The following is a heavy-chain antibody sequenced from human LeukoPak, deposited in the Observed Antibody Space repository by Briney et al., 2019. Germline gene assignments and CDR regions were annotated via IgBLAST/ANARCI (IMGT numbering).Heavy chain of an antibody. J-gene: IGHJ4*02. CDR1: GFTFSNYA. Sequence: GGSLRLSCAASGFTFSNYAMTWVRQAPGKGLEWVSSITASGGSTYCADSVKGRFTISRDNSKNTLYLQMSSLRAEDTAVYYCARDYPTSGIVTIFDYWGQGTLVNVSS. D-gene: IGHD1-1*01. CDR3: ARDYPTSGIVTIFDY. V-gene: IGHV3-23*01. CDR2: ITASGGST.